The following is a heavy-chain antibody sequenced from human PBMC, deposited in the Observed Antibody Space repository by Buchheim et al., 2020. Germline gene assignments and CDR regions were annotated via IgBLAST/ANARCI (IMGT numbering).Heavy chain of an antibody. CDR3: ARVKTYYYDSSGYYTHPTEYYFDY. Sequence: QVQLVQSGAEVKKPGASVKVSCKASGYTFTGYYMHWVRQAPGQGLEWMGWINPNSGGTNYAQKFQGWVTMTRDTSISTAHMELSRLRSDDTAVYYCARVKTYYYDSSGYYTHPTEYYFDYWGQGTL. CDR1: GYTFTGYY. CDR2: INPNSGGT. D-gene: IGHD3-22*01. V-gene: IGHV1-2*04. J-gene: IGHJ4*02.